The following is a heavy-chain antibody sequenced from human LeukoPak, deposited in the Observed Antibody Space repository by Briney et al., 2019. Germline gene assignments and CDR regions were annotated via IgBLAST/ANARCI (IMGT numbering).Heavy chain of an antibody. CDR1: GFTFSSYA. J-gene: IGHJ5*02. Sequence: GGSLRLSCAASGFTFSSYAMSWVRQAPGKGPVSVSRISSDGTGTAYVDSVKGRFTISRDNAKNTLYLQMNSLRAEDTAVYSCAKNGEVLSWFDPWGQGTLVTVSS. D-gene: IGHD3-10*01. CDR3: AKNGEVLSWFDP. V-gene: IGHV3-23*01. CDR2: ISSDGTGT.